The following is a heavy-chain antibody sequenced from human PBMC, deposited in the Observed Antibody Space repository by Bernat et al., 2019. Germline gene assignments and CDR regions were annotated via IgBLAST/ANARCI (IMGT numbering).Heavy chain of an antibody. CDR3: ARELQRWLDGAMFKRGVGDAFDI. J-gene: IGHJ3*02. Sequence: QVQLVQPGAEVKKPGASVKVSCKASGYTFTSYYMHWVRQAPGQGLEWMGIINPSGGSTSYAQKFQGRVTMTRDTSTSTVYMELSSLRSEDTAVYYCARELQRWLDGAMFKRGVGDAFDIWGQGTMVTVSS. CDR1: GYTFTSYY. CDR2: INPSGGST. V-gene: IGHV1-46*01. D-gene: IGHD5-18*01.